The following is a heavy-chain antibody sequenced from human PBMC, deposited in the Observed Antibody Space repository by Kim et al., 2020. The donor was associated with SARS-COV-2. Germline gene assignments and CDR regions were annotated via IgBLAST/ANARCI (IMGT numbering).Heavy chain of an antibody. J-gene: IGHJ4*02. CDR3: ARGGVSYYDSSGYLDY. Sequence: SETLSLTCAVSGGSISSSNWWSWVRQPPGKGLEWIGEIYHSGSTNYNPSLKSRVTISVDKSKNQFSLKLSSVTAADTAVYYCARGGVSYYDSSGYLDYWGQGTLVTVSS. V-gene: IGHV4-4*02. CDR1: GGSISSSNW. CDR2: IYHSGST. D-gene: IGHD3-22*01.